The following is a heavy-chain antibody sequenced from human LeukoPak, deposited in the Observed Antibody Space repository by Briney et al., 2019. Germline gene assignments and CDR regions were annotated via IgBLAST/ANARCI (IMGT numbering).Heavy chain of an antibody. CDR3: ARTTYYYGSGSQYYFDY. CDR1: GGSISSYY. J-gene: IGHJ4*02. V-gene: IGHV4-59*08. CDR2: IYYSGST. Sequence: PSETLSLTCTVSGGSISSYYWSWIRQPPGKGLEWIGYIYYSGSTNYNPSLKSRVTISVDTSKNQFSLKLSSVTAADTAVYYCARTTYYYGSGSQYYFDYWGQGTLVTVSS. D-gene: IGHD3-10*01.